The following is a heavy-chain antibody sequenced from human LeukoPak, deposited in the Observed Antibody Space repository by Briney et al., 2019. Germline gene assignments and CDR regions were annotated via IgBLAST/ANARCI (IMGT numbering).Heavy chain of an antibody. V-gene: IGHV5-51*01. Sequence: GESLKISCKGSGYIFTSYWIGWVRQMPGKGLERMGIIYPGDSDTRYNPSFQGQVTISADKSISTAYLQWSSLKASDTAMYYCARRLQLERRGHFDYWGQGTLVTVSS. J-gene: IGHJ4*02. CDR1: GYIFTSYW. CDR2: IYPGDSDT. D-gene: IGHD1-1*01. CDR3: ARRLQLERRGHFDY.